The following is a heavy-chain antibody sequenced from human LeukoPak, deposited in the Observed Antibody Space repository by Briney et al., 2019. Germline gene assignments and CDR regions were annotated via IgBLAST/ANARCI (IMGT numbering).Heavy chain of an antibody. V-gene: IGHV5-51*01. J-gene: IGHJ3*02. CDR3: ARSMYSSSSGDAFDI. Sequence: GESLKISCKGSGYSFSSYWIAWVRQMPGKGLEWMGVIYPRDSRTTYSPSFQDQVTISADKSISTAYLQWSSLKASDTAMYYCARSMYSSSSGDAFDIWGQGTMVTVSS. CDR1: GYSFSSYW. D-gene: IGHD6-6*01. CDR2: IYPRDSRT.